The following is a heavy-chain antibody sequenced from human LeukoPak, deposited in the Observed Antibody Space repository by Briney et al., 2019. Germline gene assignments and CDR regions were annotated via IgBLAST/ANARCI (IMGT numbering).Heavy chain of an antibody. Sequence: GASVKVSFKASGYTFTVYFMHWVRQAPGQGLEWMGWINPSSGGTNYAQKFQGRVTMTRDTSISTAYMELSRLRSDDTAVYYCARELNYDSSGYYFDYWGQGTLVTVSS. CDR1: GYTFTVYF. CDR2: INPSSGGT. J-gene: IGHJ4*02. CDR3: ARELNYDSSGYYFDY. V-gene: IGHV1-2*02. D-gene: IGHD3-22*01.